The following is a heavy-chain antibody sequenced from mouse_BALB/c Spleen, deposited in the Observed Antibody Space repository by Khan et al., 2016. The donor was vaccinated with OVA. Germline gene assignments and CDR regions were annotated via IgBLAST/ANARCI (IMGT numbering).Heavy chain of an antibody. CDR1: GYTFTNYG. Sequence: QIQLVQSGPELKKPGETVKIPCRAPGYTFTNYGVNWVKQAPGQGLKWMGWINTYIGEPTYADDFKGRFALSLETSASTAYLQINNLKNEDTATYYCARSNGNYWFAYWGQGTLVTVSA. D-gene: IGHD2-1*01. J-gene: IGHJ3*01. CDR2: INTYIGEP. V-gene: IGHV9-3-1*01. CDR3: ARSNGNYWFAY.